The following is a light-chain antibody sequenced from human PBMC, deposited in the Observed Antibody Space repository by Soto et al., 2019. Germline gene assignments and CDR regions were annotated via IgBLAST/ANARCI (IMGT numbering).Light chain of an antibody. CDR1: SSNIGGKT. V-gene: IGLV1-44*01. Sequence: QSVLTQPPSASGTPGQRVTISCSGSSSNIGGKTVNWYQQLPGTAPKLLIYSNNQRPSGVPDRLSGSKSCTSASLAISGLQSEDEADYYCAAWDASLNSVVFGGGTKLTVL. CDR2: SNN. CDR3: AAWDASLNSVV. J-gene: IGLJ2*01.